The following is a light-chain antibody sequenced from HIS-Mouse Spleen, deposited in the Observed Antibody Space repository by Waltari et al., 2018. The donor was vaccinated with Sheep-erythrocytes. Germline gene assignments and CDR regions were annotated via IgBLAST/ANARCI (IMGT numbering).Light chain of an antibody. CDR2: DVS. CDR3: CSDAGSYNHV. CDR1: SSDVGGYNH. Sequence: QSALTQPRSVSGSPGQSVTISCTGTSSDVGGYNHVSWYQQHPGKAPKLMIYDVSKRPSVVPARFSGSKSGTTASLTISGLQAEDEADYYCCSDAGSYNHVFATGTKVTVL. V-gene: IGLV2-11*01. J-gene: IGLJ1*01.